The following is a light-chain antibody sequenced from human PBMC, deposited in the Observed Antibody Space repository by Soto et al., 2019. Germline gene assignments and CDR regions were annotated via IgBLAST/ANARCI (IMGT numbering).Light chain of an antibody. CDR1: SSNIGAGYD. Sequence: QSVLTLPPSVSGAPGQRVTISCTGSSSNIGAGYDVHWYQQLPGTAPKLLIYGNSNRPSGVPDRFSGSKSGTSASLAITGLQAEDEADYYCQSYHSSLSGVVFGGGTKLTVL. CDR3: QSYHSSLSGVV. J-gene: IGLJ2*01. CDR2: GNS. V-gene: IGLV1-40*01.